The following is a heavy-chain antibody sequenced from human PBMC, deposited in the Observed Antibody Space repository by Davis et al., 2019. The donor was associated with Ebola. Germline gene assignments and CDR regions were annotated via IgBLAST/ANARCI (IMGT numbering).Heavy chain of an antibody. J-gene: IGHJ6*02. V-gene: IGHV1-69*13. D-gene: IGHD6-13*01. CDR2: IIPIFGTA. CDR1: GGTFSSYA. CDR3: AREVYSTSCDRCYYYFGMDV. Sequence: SVKVSCKASGGTFSSYAISWVRQAPGQGLEWMGGIIPIFGTANYAQKFQGRVTITADESTSTAYMELSRLRSEDTAVYFCAREVYSTSCDRCYYYFGMDVWGQGTTVTVSS.